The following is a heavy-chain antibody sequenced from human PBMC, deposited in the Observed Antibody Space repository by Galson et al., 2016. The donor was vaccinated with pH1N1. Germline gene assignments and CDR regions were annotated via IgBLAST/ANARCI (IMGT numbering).Heavy chain of an antibody. Sequence: SLRLSCAASGFSFSDYWISWVRQAPGKGLEWVANIKQDGSEIYYVDSVKGRFTISRDNAKNTLYLQMNSLRAEDTAMYYCARFEYGDYVKYSDLWGRGTLVTVSS. CDR3: ARFEYGDYVKYSDL. CDR2: IKQDGSEI. J-gene: IGHJ2*01. V-gene: IGHV3-7*01. D-gene: IGHD4-17*01. CDR1: GFSFSDYW.